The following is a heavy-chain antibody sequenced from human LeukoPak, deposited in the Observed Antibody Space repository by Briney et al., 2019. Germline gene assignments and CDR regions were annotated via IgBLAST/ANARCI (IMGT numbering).Heavy chain of an antibody. CDR1: GFTFSSYA. Sequence: GGSLRLSCAASGFTFSSYAMHWVRQAPGKGLEWVAVISYDGSNKYYADSVKGRFTISRDNAKNSLYLQMNSLRAEDTAVYYCARDLYWGGWYFDLWGRGTLVTVSS. J-gene: IGHJ2*01. CDR2: ISYDGSNK. V-gene: IGHV3-30-3*01. CDR3: ARDLYWGGWYFDL. D-gene: IGHD7-27*01.